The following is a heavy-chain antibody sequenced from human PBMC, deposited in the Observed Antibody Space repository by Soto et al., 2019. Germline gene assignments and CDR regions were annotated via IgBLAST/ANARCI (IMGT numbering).Heavy chain of an antibody. D-gene: IGHD1-20*01. CDR3: ASSQKGYNWNYFDH. J-gene: IGHJ4*02. Sequence: LSLTCAVSGGSISGIYCYWGWLRHSPLRGPEWIGSVFYTGFTSYNPSLESRVSVSVDTSKNQFSLKVSAVTAADTAVYYCASSQKGYNWNYFDHWGQGALVTVSS. CDR1: GGSISGIYCY. CDR2: VFYTGFT. V-gene: IGHV4-39*01.